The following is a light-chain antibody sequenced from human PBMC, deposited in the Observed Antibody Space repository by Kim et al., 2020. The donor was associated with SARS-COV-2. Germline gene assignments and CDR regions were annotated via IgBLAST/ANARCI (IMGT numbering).Light chain of an antibody. Sequence: SASVGDRVTITCRASQSMSDWLAGYQHKPGKAPKLLIFATSKLESVIPIRFSGSGSGTKFNLTISSLQPDDSAIYYCQQHDHFPYTFGQGTKLEI. J-gene: IGKJ2*01. CDR1: QSMSDW. CDR2: ATS. CDR3: QQHDHFPYT. V-gene: IGKV1-5*03.